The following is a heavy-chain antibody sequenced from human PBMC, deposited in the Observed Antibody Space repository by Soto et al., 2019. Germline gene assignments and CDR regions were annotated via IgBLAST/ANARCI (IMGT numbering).Heavy chain of an antibody. CDR1: GFTFRNYD. CDR3: AKDGSGWYGQEDYGDY. D-gene: IGHD6-19*01. Sequence: VQLLESGGGLVQPGGSLRLSCVASGFTFRNYDMSWVRQAPGKGLEWVSLISVSGDKTYYADSVKGRFTISRDNSRNTLYLQMNSLRVEDTAVYYCAKDGSGWYGQEDYGDYWGQGTLVTVSS. V-gene: IGHV3-23*01. CDR2: ISVSGDKT. J-gene: IGHJ4*02.